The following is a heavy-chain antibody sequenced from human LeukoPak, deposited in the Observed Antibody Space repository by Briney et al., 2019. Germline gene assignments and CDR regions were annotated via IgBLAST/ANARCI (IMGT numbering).Heavy chain of an antibody. V-gene: IGHV3-30*02. Sequence: GGSLRLSCAASGFIFSSYGMHWVRQAPGKGLVGVAFLRYDGSNKYYADSVRGRFTISRDNSKNTLYLQMKSLRAEDTAVYYCAREWMDIGAAFDIWGRGTMVTVSS. CDR1: GFIFSSYG. CDR3: AREWMDIGAAFDI. J-gene: IGHJ3*02. D-gene: IGHD3-10*01. CDR2: LRYDGSNK.